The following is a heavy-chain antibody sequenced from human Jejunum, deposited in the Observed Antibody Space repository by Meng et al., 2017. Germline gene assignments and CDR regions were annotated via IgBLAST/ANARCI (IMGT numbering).Heavy chain of an antibody. D-gene: IGHD3-10*01. CDR1: SYSPRKCDVI. V-gene: IGHV4-30-4*08. Sequence: HVQPRVFAPRIVNPSTTLPPTYPSPSYSPRKCDVICISLLPPTRKRLDLIGNMDYRGSTFYNPSLNSLVTISVDTSKNQFSLKLSSVTAADTAVYFCARGDLLWDYWGQGTLFTVSS. CDR2: MDYRGST. CDR3: ARGDLLWDY. J-gene: IGHJ4*02.